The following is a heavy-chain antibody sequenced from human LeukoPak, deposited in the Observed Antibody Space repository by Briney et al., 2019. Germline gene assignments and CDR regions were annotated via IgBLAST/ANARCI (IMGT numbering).Heavy chain of an antibody. V-gene: IGHV3-48*02. CDR2: ISDSSSLT. CDR3: ARDEYGAHDY. Sequence: GGSLRLSCAASGFTFSSFGMNWVRQAPGKGLEWVSYISDSSSLTDYADSVKGRFTISRDNAKNSLSLQLNSLRDEDTAVYYCARDEYGAHDYWGQGTLVTVSS. J-gene: IGHJ4*02. CDR1: GFTFSSFG. D-gene: IGHD4-17*01.